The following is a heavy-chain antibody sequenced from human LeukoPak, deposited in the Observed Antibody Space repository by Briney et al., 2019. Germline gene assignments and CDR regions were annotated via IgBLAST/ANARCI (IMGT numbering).Heavy chain of an antibody. Sequence: PGGSLRLSCAATGFTVSSNYMSWVRQAPGKGLEWISVIYSGGSTYYADSVKGRFTISRDNSKNTLYLQMNSLRAEDTAVYYCARDRNGDYVLDYWGQGTLVTVSS. CDR2: IYSGGST. CDR3: ARDRNGDYVLDY. V-gene: IGHV3-66*01. D-gene: IGHD4-17*01. CDR1: GFTVSSNY. J-gene: IGHJ4*02.